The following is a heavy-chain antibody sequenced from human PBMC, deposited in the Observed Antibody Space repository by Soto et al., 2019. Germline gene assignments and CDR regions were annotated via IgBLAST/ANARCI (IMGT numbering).Heavy chain of an antibody. D-gene: IGHD4-17*01. CDR1: GVTLSSYA. J-gene: IGHJ6*02. Sequence: PGGALRGSCAASGVTLSSYAMHWVRQAPGKGLEWVAVISYDGSNKYYADSVKGRFTISRDNSKNTLYLQMNSLRAEDTAVYYCARGHTVTNAYYYYYGMDVWGRGTTVTVPS. V-gene: IGHV3-30-3*01. CDR3: ARGHTVTNAYYYYYGMDV. CDR2: ISYDGSNK.